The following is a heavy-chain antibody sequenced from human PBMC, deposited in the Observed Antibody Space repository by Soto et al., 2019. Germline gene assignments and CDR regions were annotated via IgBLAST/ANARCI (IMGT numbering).Heavy chain of an antibody. V-gene: IGHV3-64D*06. CDR2: ISSNGGST. J-gene: IGHJ4*02. CDR3: VKDRYVAY. CDR1: GFAFSNYA. Sequence: GGSLRLSCSVFGFAFSNYAMHWVRQTPGKGLQYVSSISSNGGSTYYADSVKGRFTISRDNSKNTLYLQMSSLRLEDTAVYYCVKDRYVAYWGQGSLVTVSS.